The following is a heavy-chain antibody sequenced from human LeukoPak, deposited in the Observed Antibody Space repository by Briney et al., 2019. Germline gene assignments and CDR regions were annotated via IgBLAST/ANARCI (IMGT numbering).Heavy chain of an antibody. J-gene: IGHJ5*02. CDR3: ARGPLAFRRVAGIFS. CDR2: IIHSGGT. V-gene: IGHV4-34*01. CDR1: GGSFNGYS. D-gene: IGHD6-19*01. Sequence: SETLSLTCAVSGGSFNGYSYTWIRQPPGKGLEWVGEIIHSGGTSYNPSLKSRLTISVDTSRKQFSLKLTSVTAADTALYFCARGPLAFRRVAGIFSWGRGTQVTVSS.